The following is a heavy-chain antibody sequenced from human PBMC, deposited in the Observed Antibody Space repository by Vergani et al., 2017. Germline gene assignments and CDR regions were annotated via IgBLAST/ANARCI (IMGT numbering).Heavy chain of an antibody. J-gene: IGHJ5*02. D-gene: IGHD2-2*01. CDR2: IRSDESRR. V-gene: IGHV3-30*02. Sequence: VQLLESGGDLVQPGGSLRLSCTASGFIFSTYAMTWVRQAPGKGLEWVASIRSDESRRYYGDSMEGPFTISRDNSKNTLYLQMKSLRPEDTAVYYCARDFRGVPAAQEGGWFDPWGQGTLVTVSS. CDR3: ARDFRGVPAAQEGGWFDP. CDR1: GFIFSTYA.